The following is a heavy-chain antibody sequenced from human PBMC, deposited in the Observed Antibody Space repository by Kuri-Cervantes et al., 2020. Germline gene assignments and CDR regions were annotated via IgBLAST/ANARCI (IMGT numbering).Heavy chain of an antibody. Sequence: GESLKISCAASGFTFSSYAMHWVRQAPGKGLEWVAVISYDGSNKYYADSVKGRFTISRDNSKNTLYLQMNSLRAEDTAVYYCARNKYTYGDFVGYWGQGTLVTVSS. CDR3: ARNKYTYGDFVGY. D-gene: IGHD4-17*01. V-gene: IGHV3-30-3*01. J-gene: IGHJ4*02. CDR1: GFTFSSYA. CDR2: ISYDGSNK.